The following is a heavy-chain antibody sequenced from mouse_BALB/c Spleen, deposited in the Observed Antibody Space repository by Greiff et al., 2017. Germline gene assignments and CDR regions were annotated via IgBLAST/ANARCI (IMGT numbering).Heavy chain of an antibody. CDR1: GFTFSSYG. CDR2: INSNGGST. Sequence: DVHLVESGAGLVQPGGSLKLSCAASGFTFSSYGMSWVRQTPDKRLELVATINSNGGSTYYPDSVKGRFTISRDNAKNTLYLQLSSLKSEDTAMYDCAREGLTETSFAYWGQGTLVTVSA. J-gene: IGHJ3*01. V-gene: IGHV5-6-3*01. CDR3: AREGLTETSFAY. D-gene: IGHD4-1*01.